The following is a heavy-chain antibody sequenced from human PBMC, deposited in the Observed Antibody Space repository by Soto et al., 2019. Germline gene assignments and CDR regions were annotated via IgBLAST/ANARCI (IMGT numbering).Heavy chain of an antibody. CDR3: ARDLVPGYTGFSDY. J-gene: IGHJ4*02. V-gene: IGHV1-18*01. CDR1: GYTFSNYG. D-gene: IGHD5-12*01. Sequence: QVQLVQCGAEVKKPGASVKVSCKTSGYTFSNYGINWVRQAPGQGLEWMGWIRAYNGNTNFAQKLQGRVSLTTDTSSTTAYMELRSLTSDDTAVYYCARDLVPGYTGFSDYWGQGTLVTVSS. CDR2: IRAYNGNT.